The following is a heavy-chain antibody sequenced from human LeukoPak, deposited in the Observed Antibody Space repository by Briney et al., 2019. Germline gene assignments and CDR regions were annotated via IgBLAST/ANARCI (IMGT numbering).Heavy chain of an antibody. CDR1: GGSISSGGYY. CDR2: IYYSGST. D-gene: IGHD2-15*01. J-gene: IGHJ5*02. Sequence: SQTLSLTCTVSGGSISSGGYYWSWIRQHPGKGLEWIGYIYYSGSTYYNPSLKSRVTISVDTSKNQFSLKLSSVTAADTAVYYCARENIVVVVAATLSWFDPWGQGTLVTVSS. CDR3: ARENIVVVVAATLSWFDP. V-gene: IGHV4-31*03.